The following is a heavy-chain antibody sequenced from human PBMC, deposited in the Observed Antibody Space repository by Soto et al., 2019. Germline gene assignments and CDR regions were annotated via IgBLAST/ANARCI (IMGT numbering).Heavy chain of an antibody. V-gene: IGHV4-30-2*01. D-gene: IGHD2-8*01. CDR1: GDSLSSATYS. CDR2: IYRSGVT. J-gene: IGHJ5*02. CDR3: AGMLYPRGIRIDP. Sequence: LSLTCTVSGDSLSSATYSWSWIRQPPGKGLEWVGFIYRSGVTSYNPSLDSRVTISLDRSTNQCSLKLTSVTAADTAVYFCAGMLYPRGIRIDPRGPGTLGTLSS.